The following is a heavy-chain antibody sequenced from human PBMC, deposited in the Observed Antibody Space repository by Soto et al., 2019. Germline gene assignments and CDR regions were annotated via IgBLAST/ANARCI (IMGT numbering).Heavy chain of an antibody. CDR2: IYSGGST. Sequence: GGSLRLSCAASGFTVSSNYMSWVRQAPGKGLEWVSVIYSGGSTYYADSVKGRFTISRHNSKNTLYLQMNSLRAEDTAVYYCAVNELVLGDYYYYYGMEVWGQGTTVTVSS. J-gene: IGHJ6*02. D-gene: IGHD6-13*01. V-gene: IGHV3-53*04. CDR1: GFTVSSNY. CDR3: AVNELVLGDYYYYYGMEV.